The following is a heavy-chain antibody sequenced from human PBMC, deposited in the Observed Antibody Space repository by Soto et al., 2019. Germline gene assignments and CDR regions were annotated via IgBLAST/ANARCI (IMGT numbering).Heavy chain of an antibody. Sequence: VQLVESGGGLVQPGGSLRLSCAASGFTFNTYEMNWVRQAPGKGLEWVSYISSSGSTMYYADSVKGRFTISRDNAKNSLFLKITSLRAEDTAVYYCANIARGPNAFDIWAQGTLVTVSS. D-gene: IGHD2-21*01. V-gene: IGHV3-48*03. CDR2: ISSSGSTM. CDR1: GFTFNTYE. J-gene: IGHJ3*02. CDR3: ANIARGPNAFDI.